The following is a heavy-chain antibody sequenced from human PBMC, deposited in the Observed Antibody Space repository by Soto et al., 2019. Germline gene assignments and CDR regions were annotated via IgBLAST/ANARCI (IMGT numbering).Heavy chain of an antibody. V-gene: IGHV3-74*01. CDR3: AKKRISVIVPLPDWFDP. CDR2: INSDGSST. CDR1: GFTFSSYW. J-gene: IGHJ5*02. D-gene: IGHD3-22*01. Sequence: GGSLRLSCAASGFTFSSYWMHWVRQAPGKGLVWVSRINSDGSSTSYADSVKGRFTISRDNAKNTLYLQMNSLRAEDTAVYYCAKKRISVIVPLPDWFDPWGQGTLVTVSS.